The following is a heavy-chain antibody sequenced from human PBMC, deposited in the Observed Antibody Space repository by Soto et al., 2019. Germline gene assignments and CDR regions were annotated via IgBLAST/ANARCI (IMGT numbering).Heavy chain of an antibody. V-gene: IGHV4-30-2*01. CDR2: IYHSGST. Sequence: LSLTCAVSGGSISSGGYSWSWIRQPPGKGLEWIGYIYHSGSTYYNPSLKSRVTISVDRSKNQFSLKLSSVTAADTAVYYCARDRLSQGLDPWGQGTLVTVSS. J-gene: IGHJ5*02. CDR3: ARDRLSQGLDP. CDR1: GGSISSGGYS.